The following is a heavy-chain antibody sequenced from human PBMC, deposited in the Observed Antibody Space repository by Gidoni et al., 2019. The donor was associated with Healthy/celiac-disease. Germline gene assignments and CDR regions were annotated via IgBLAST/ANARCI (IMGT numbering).Heavy chain of an antibody. D-gene: IGHD1-7*01. J-gene: IGHJ4*02. CDR1: GVPFSSYA. Sequence: QVQLVQSGAEVKKPGSSVKVSCTASGVPFSSYAISWVRQAPGQGLEWMGGIIPIFGTANYAQKFQGRVTITADESTSTAYMELSSLRSEDTAVYYCARSYNWNYYFDYWGQGTLVTVSS. V-gene: IGHV1-69*01. CDR2: IIPIFGTA. CDR3: ARSYNWNYYFDY.